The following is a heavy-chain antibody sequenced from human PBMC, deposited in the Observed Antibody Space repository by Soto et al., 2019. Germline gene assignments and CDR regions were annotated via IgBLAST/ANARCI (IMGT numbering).Heavy chain of an antibody. Sequence: SETLSLTCTVSGGSISSYYWSWIRQPPGKGLEWIGYIYYSGSTNYNPSLKSRVTISVDTSKNQFSLKLSSVTAADTAVYYCAGPSIAVAGPYYYYMDVWGKGTTVTVSS. CDR1: GGSISSYY. V-gene: IGHV4-59*01. CDR3: AGPSIAVAGPYYYYMDV. D-gene: IGHD6-19*01. CDR2: IYYSGST. J-gene: IGHJ6*03.